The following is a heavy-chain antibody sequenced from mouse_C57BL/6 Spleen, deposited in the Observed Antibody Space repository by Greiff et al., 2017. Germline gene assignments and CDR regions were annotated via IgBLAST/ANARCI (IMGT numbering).Heavy chain of an antibody. D-gene: IGHD4-1*01. J-gene: IGHJ2*01. Sequence: QVQLQQSGAELVKPGASVKMSCKASGYTFTSYWITWVKQRPGQGLEWIGDIYPGSGSTNYNEKFKSKATLTVDTSSSTVYMELSSLTSDDSAVYFCARHEETAGTGYYFDYWGQGTTLTVSS. CDR1: GYTFTSYW. CDR3: ARHEETAGTGYYFDY. V-gene: IGHV1-55*01. CDR2: IYPGSGST.